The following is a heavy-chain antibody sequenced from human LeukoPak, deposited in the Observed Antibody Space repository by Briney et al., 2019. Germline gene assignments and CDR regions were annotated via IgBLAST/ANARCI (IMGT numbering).Heavy chain of an antibody. CDR2: ISGGGSST. CDR1: GFTFSSYS. V-gene: IGHV3-23*01. J-gene: IGHJ4*02. Sequence: GGSLRLSCAASGFTFSSYSMYWLRQAPGKGLEWISVISGGGSSTYYADSVRGRFPISRDNSKNTLFLRMNSLRAEDTAVYYCAKGGATTTRYEYFDYWGQGILVTVSS. CDR3: AKGGATTTRYEYFDY. D-gene: IGHD1-1*01.